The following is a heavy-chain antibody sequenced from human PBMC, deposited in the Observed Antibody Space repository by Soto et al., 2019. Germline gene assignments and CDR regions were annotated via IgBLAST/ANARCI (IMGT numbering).Heavy chain of an antibody. CDR3: ARDLHYDSSGYYPY. CDR2: ISSSSSYT. V-gene: IGHV3-11*06. D-gene: IGHD3-22*01. Sequence: QVQLVESGGGLVKPGGSLRLSCAASGFTFSDYYMSWIRQAPGKGLEWVSYISSSSSYTNYADSVKGRFTISRDNAKNSLYLQMNVLRAEDTAVYYCARDLHYDSSGYYPYWGQGTLVTVSS. J-gene: IGHJ4*02. CDR1: GFTFSDYY.